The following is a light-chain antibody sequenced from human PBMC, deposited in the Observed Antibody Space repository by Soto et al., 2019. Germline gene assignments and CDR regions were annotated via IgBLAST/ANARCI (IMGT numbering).Light chain of an antibody. V-gene: IGLV2-11*01. CDR3: CSFAGPQSFEV. Sequence: QSVLTQPRSVSGSPGQSVTISCTGKSSDIGGYTYVSWYQQHPVKAHTVIIYDVSERPSGVPDRFSGSKSGNTASLTISGLQPEDEADYYCCSFAGPQSFEVFGEGTKVTVL. CDR2: DVS. J-gene: IGLJ1*01. CDR1: SSDIGGYTY.